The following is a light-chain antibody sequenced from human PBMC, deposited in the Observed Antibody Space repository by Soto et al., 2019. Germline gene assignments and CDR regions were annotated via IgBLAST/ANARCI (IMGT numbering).Light chain of an antibody. Sequence: IQMTHSASALSANVGDRVTITCRASQSIKTWLAWYQRKPGRAPNLLIYDASSLQSGVPSRFSGSGSGTEFTLTISSLQPDDSATYYCQQYESYSWTFGQGTRWIS. V-gene: IGKV1-5*01. CDR3: QQYESYSWT. CDR2: DAS. J-gene: IGKJ1*01. CDR1: QSIKTW.